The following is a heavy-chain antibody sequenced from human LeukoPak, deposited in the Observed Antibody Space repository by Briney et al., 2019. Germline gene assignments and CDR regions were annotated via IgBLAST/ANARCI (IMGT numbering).Heavy chain of an antibody. Sequence: GGSLRLSCAASGFTFSSYAMHWVRQAPGKGLEWVAVISYDGSNKYYADSVKGRFTISRDNSKNTLYLQMYSLRAEDTAVYYCARDGFWNYPDYWGQGTLVTVSS. CDR2: ISYDGSNK. CDR3: ARDGFWNYPDY. D-gene: IGHD1-7*01. J-gene: IGHJ4*02. V-gene: IGHV3-30-3*01. CDR1: GFTFSSYA.